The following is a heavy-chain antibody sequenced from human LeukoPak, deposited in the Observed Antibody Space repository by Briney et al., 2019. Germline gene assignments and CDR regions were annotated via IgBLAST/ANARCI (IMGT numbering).Heavy chain of an antibody. Sequence: GGSLRLSCAASGFTFSNAWMSWVRQAPGKGLEWVSAISGSGGSTYYADSVKGRFTISRDNSKNTLYLQMNSLRAEDTAVYYCAKDYYGSGSRGDAFDIWGQGTMVTVSS. D-gene: IGHD3-10*01. CDR1: GFTFSNAW. J-gene: IGHJ3*02. V-gene: IGHV3-23*01. CDR2: ISGSGGST. CDR3: AKDYYGSGSRGDAFDI.